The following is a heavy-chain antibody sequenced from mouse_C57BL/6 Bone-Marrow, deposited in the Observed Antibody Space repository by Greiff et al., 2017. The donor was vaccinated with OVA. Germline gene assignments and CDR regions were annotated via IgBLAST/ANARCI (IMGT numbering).Heavy chain of an antibody. CDR2: IDPENGDT. CDR1: GFTIKDDY. Sequence: VQLQQSGAELVRPGASVKLSCTASGFTIKDDYMHWVKQRPEQGLEWIGWIDPENGDTEYASKFQGKATITADTSSNTAYLQLSSLTSEDTAVYYCTAYYGSSYYFDYWGQGTTLTVSS. D-gene: IGHD1-1*01. V-gene: IGHV14-4*01. CDR3: TAYYGSSYYFDY. J-gene: IGHJ2*01.